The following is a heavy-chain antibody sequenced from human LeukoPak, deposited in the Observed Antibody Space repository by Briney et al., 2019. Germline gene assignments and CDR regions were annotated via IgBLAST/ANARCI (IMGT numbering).Heavy chain of an antibody. J-gene: IGHJ4*02. CDR3: ARRHASSSRDY. CDR2: IKQDGSDK. CDR1: GFTFSNYW. Sequence: GGSLRLSCAASGFTFSNYWMSWVRQAPGKGLEWVANIKQDGSDKYYVDSVKGRFTISRDNAKNSLYLQMSSLRAEDTAVYYCARRHASSSRDYWGQGTLVTVSS. D-gene: IGHD6-6*01. V-gene: IGHV3-7*01.